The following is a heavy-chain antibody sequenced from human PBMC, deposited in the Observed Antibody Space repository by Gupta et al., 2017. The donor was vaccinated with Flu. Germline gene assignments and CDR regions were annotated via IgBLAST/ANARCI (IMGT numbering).Heavy chain of an antibody. CDR2: INRDGSVI. CDR3: ARDVGSGDYDS. CDR1: GFTLSDDW. V-gene: IGHV3-7*01. D-gene: IGHD4-17*01. J-gene: IGHJ5*01. Sequence: EVQLVESGGGLVQPGGSLRLPCGASGFTLSDDWMSWVRQAPGKGPELVANINRDGSVINYMYFVRGRFTISRDNAKNAVYFQMNSLRVDDTAVYYCARDVGSGDYDSWGQGTQVTVSS.